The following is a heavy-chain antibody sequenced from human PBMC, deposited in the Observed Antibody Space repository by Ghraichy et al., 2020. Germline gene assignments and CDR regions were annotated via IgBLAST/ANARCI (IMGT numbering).Heavy chain of an antibody. CDR3: TRSTQPTSGWSFDH. V-gene: IGHV4-38-2*02. J-gene: IGHJ4*02. D-gene: IGHD6-19*01. Sequence: SETLSLTCSVSGYSISIGYYWGWIRQPPEKGLEWIGSVYHTGSSYYNASLRSRVTIFLDTSKNQFSLMLYSVTAADTAVYYCTRSTQPTSGWSFDHWGQGTLVTVSS. CDR2: VYHTGSS. CDR1: GYSISIGYY.